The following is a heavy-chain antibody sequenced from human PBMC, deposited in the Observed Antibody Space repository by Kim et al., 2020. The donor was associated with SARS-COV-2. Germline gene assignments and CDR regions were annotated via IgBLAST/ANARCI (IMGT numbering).Heavy chain of an antibody. J-gene: IGHJ5*02. D-gene: IGHD5-12*01. CDR1: GFDFNSHD. CDR3: ARGHVAA. Sequence: GGSLRLSCAASGFDFNSHDMNWFRQAPEKGLEWISYIAPRGATFYADSVKGRFTISRDTSKNTVSLQMNNLRAEDTAIYFCARGHVAAWGQGTLGTVSP. V-gene: IGHV3-23*01. CDR2: IAPRGAT.